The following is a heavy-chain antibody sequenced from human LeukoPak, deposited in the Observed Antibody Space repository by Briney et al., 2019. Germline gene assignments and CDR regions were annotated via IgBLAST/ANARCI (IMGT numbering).Heavy chain of an antibody. D-gene: IGHD3-22*01. Sequence: ASVKVSCKASGYTFTRYYMHWVRQAPGQGLEWMGWINPNSGGTNYAQKFQGRVTITRDTSISTAYMELSRLRSDDTAVYYCARAPGYYYDSSGYTYWGQGTLVTVSS. CDR3: ARAPGYYYDSSGYTY. V-gene: IGHV1-2*02. CDR2: INPNSGGT. CDR1: GYTFTRYY. J-gene: IGHJ4*02.